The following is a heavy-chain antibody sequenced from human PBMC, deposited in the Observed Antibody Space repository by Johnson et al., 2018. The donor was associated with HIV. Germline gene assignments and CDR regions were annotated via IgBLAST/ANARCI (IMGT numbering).Heavy chain of an antibody. CDR1: GFIFSNYW. V-gene: IGHV3-7*01. CDR2: IKGDGSEK. CDR3: AREYVGQWLGPRHAFDI. D-gene: IGHD6-19*01. Sequence: EQLVESGGGLVQRGGSLRLSCAGSGFIFSNYWMNWVRQAPGKGLEWVANIKGDGSEKYYVDSVKGRFTISRDNAKNSLYLQMNSLRAEDTAVYYCAREYVGQWLGPRHAFDIWGQGTMVTVSS. J-gene: IGHJ3*02.